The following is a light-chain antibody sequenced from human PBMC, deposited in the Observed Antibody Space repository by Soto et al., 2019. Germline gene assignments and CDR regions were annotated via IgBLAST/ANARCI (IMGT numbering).Light chain of an antibody. Sequence: QSVLTQPPSASGSPGQSVTISCTGTSSDVGDYKYVSWYQQHPGKAPKLMIYEVDKRPSGVPDRFSGSKSGKTASLAVSGLQAEDEADYFCSSYAGSNVIFGGGTKVTVL. V-gene: IGLV2-8*01. J-gene: IGLJ2*01. CDR3: SSYAGSNVI. CDR2: EVD. CDR1: SSDVGDYKY.